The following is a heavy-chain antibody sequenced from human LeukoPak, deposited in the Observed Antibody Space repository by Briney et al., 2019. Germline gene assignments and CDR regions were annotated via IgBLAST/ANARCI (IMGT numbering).Heavy chain of an antibody. D-gene: IGHD1-1*01. CDR3: AKSLFTSATGTGRAFHI. V-gene: IGHV3-23*01. CDR1: GFTFSSYA. Sequence: GGSLRLSCAASGFTFSSYAMSWVRQAPGKGLEWVSAITHSGGNTYYADSVKGRFTISRDNSKDTLYLQINSLRADDTAIYYCAKSLFTSATGTGRAFHIWGQGTRVTVSS. J-gene: IGHJ3*02. CDR2: ITHSGGNT.